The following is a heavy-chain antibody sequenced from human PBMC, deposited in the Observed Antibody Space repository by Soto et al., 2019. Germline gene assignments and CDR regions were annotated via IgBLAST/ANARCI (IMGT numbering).Heavy chain of an antibody. J-gene: IGHJ6*02. Sequence: GGSLRLSCAASGFTFSSYGMHWVRQAPGKGLEWVAVISYDGSNKYYADSVKGRFTISRDNSKNTLYLQMNRLSAEDTAVYNSVLYRSSGWYRYRQDVSGQGTTV. D-gene: IGHD6-13*01. CDR3: VLYRSSGWYRYRQDV. V-gene: IGHV3-30*03. CDR2: ISYDGSNK. CDR1: GFTFSSYG.